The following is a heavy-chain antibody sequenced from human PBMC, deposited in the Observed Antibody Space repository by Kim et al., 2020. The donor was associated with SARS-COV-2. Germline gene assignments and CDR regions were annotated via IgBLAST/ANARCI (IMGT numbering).Heavy chain of an antibody. CDR3: ARDTYYNIFRYYYYYMDV. CDR1: GYTFTSYA. J-gene: IGHJ6*03. Sequence: ASVKVSCKASGYTFTSYAMHWVRQAPGQRLEWMGGINAGNGNTKYSQKFQGRVTITRDTSASTAYMELSSLRSEDTAVYYCARDTYYNIFRYYYYYMDVWGKGTTVTVSS. V-gene: IGHV1-3*01. D-gene: IGHD3-9*01. CDR2: INAGNGNT.